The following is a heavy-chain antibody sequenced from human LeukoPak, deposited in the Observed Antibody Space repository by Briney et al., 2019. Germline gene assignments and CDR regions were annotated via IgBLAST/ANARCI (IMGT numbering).Heavy chain of an antibody. V-gene: IGHV3-43D*03. CDR2: ISWDGGST. D-gene: IGHD3-16*02. CDR1: GFTFDDYA. J-gene: IGHJ4*02. CDR3: AKEAESNWGSYRYSHFDY. Sequence: GGSLRLSCAASGFTFDDYAMHWVRQAPGKGLEWVSLISWDGGSTYYADSVKGRFTISRDNSKNSLYLQMNSLRAEDTALYYCAKEAESNWGSYRYSHFDYWGQGTLVTVSS.